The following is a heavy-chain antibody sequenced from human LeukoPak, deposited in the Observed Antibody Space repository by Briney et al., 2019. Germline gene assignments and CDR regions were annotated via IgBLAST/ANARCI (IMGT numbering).Heavy chain of an antibody. V-gene: IGHV3-23*01. CDR1: GFPFRNFA. CDR3: AKWGDYDVLTGYYVPDY. D-gene: IGHD3-9*01. J-gene: IGHJ4*02. Sequence: AGGPLRLPCAPSGFPFRNFAMIGAPQAPGRGWEGFSVFFGSGVTTYYADSVKGRFTVSRDNSKSTLYLQMNTLRAEDTALYYCAKWGDYDVLTGYYVPDYWGQGTLVTVSS. CDR2: FFGSGVTT.